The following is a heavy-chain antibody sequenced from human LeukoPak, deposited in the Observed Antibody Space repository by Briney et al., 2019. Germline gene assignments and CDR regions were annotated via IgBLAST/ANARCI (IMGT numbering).Heavy chain of an antibody. J-gene: IGHJ4*02. CDR1: GYTFTGYY. V-gene: IGHV1-2*02. D-gene: IGHD1-26*01. Sequence: VASVTVSCTASGYTFTGYYMHWVRQAPGQGLEWMGWINPNSGGTNYAQKFQGRVTMTRDTSISTAYMELSRLRSDDTAVYYCARLVGATTYPDYWGQGTLVTVSS. CDR2: INPNSGGT. CDR3: ARLVGATTYPDY.